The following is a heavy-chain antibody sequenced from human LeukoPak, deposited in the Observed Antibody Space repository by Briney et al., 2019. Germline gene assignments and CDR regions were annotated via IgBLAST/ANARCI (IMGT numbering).Heavy chain of an antibody. CDR1: GGSFSGYY. V-gene: IGHV4-34*01. D-gene: IGHD2-2*01. CDR2: INHSGST. CDR3: ASLLGYCSSTSCYYFDY. Sequence: PSETLSLTCAVYGGSFSGYYWSWIRQPPGKGLGWIGEINHSGSTNYNPSLKSRVTISVDTSKNQFSLKLSSVTAADTAVYYCASLLGYCSSTSCYYFDYWGQGTLVTVSS. J-gene: IGHJ4*02.